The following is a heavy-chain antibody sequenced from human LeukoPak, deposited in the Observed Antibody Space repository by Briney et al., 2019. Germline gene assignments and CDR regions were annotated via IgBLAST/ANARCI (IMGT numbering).Heavy chain of an antibody. J-gene: IGHJ6*02. CDR1: GYTFTGSY. Sequence: ASVKVSCKASGYTFTGSYMHWVRQAPGQGLEWMGWINPKSGGTNSAQKFQGRVTMTRETSISTAYMELSRLRSDDTAVYYCASPTPYYYYYGMDVWGQRKTVTVSS. CDR3: ASPTPYYYYYGMDV. V-gene: IGHV1-2*02. CDR2: INPKSGGT.